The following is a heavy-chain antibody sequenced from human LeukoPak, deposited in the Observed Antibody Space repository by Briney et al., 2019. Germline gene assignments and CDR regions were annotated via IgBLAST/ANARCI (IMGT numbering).Heavy chain of an antibody. CDR2: IYPGDSDT. D-gene: IGHD3-3*01. CDR1: GYSFTSYW. CDR3: ARRSLAYYVFWCGYSRSSHEHYGMDV. V-gene: IGHV5-51*01. J-gene: IGHJ6*02. Sequence: GESLKISCKGSGYSFTSYWIGWVRQMPGKGLEWMGIIYPGDSDTRYSPSFQGQVTISADKSISTPYLQWSSLKASDTAMYYCARRSLAYYVFWCGYSRSSHEHYGMDVWGQGTTVTVSS.